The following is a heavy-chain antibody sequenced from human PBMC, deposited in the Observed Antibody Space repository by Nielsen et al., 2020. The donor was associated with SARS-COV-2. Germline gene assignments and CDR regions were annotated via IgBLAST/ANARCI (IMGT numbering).Heavy chain of an antibody. V-gene: IGHV3-48*03. D-gene: IGHD3-22*01. CDR2: ISSSGNTI. Sequence: GESLKISCAASGFTFSSYEMNWVRQAPGKGLEWVSYISSSGNTIYYADSVKGRFTISRDNAKNSLYLQMNSLTAEDTAVYYCAREDYYDSSGYYQNSDAFDIWGQGTMVTVSS. CDR1: GFTFSSYE. J-gene: IGHJ3*02. CDR3: AREDYYDSSGYYQNSDAFDI.